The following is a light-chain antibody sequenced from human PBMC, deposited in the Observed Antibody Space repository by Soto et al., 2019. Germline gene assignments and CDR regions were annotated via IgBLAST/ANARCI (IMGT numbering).Light chain of an antibody. V-gene: IGKV3-11*01. CDR2: DAS. CDR3: QQRSNWSGLT. J-gene: IGKJ4*01. Sequence: ETVLTQSPATLSLSPGERATLSCRASQSVSSYLAWYQQQPGQAPRLLIYDASNRATGIPARFSGSGSGTDFTLTISSLEPEDFAVYYCQQRSNWSGLTFGGGTKEEIK. CDR1: QSVSSY.